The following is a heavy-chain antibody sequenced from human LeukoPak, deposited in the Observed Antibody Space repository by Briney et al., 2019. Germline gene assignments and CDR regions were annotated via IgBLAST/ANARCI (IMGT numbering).Heavy chain of an antibody. CDR1: GFTFSSYA. V-gene: IGHV3-23*01. CDR3: AIKLSVAGFDY. CDR2: ISGSGGST. D-gene: IGHD6-19*01. J-gene: IGHJ4*02. Sequence: PGGSLRLSCVASGFTFSSYAMSWVRQAPGKGLEWVSGISGSGGSTYYADSVKGRFTISRDNSKNTLYLQMNSLRAEDTAVYYCAIKLSVAGFDYWGQGTLVTVSS.